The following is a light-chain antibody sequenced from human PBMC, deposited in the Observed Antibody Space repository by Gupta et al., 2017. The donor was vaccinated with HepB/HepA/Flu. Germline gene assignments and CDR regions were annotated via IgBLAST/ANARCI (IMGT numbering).Light chain of an antibody. V-gene: IGKV3-15*01. J-gene: IGKJ4*01. Sequence: IVMTQSPASLSVSPGERVTLSCRASQSVYSSLAWYQQKPGQAPRLLIYGASTRATDIPARFSGSGSGTEFTLAIRSLQSEDFAVYFCQQYNLRPLTFGGGTKVEIK. CDR3: QQYNLRPLT. CDR2: GAS. CDR1: QSVYSS.